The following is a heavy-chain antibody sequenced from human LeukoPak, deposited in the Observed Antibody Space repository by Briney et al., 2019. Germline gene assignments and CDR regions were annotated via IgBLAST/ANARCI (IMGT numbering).Heavy chain of an antibody. Sequence: GGSLRLSCAASGFTFSSYSMNWVRQAPGKGLEWVAVISDSGSEEFFVDSVKGRFSISRDNSRNTVYLQMNSLRSEDTALYYCAKPGRYCSSTRCYTYFDSWGQGTVVTVSS. V-gene: IGHV3-30*18. J-gene: IGHJ4*02. CDR1: GFTFSSYS. CDR3: AKPGRYCSSTRCYTYFDS. D-gene: IGHD2-2*02. CDR2: ISDSGSEE.